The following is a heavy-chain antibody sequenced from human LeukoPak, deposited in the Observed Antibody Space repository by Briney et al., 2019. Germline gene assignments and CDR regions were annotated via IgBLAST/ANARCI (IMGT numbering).Heavy chain of an antibody. J-gene: IGHJ4*02. CDR3: AIDPYYGSGSLDY. V-gene: IGHV3-21*01. CDR1: GFTFSSYS. D-gene: IGHD3-10*01. Sequence: TGGSLRLSCAASGFTFSSYSMNWVRQAPGKGLEWVSSISSSSSYIYYADSVKGRFTISRDNAKNSLYLQMNSLRAEDTAVYYCAIDPYYGSGSLDYWGLGTLVTVSS. CDR2: ISSSSSYI.